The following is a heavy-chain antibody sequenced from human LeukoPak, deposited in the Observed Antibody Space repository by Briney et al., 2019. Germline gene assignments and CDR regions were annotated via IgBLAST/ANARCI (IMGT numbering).Heavy chain of an antibody. CDR2: ISAYNGNT. CDR1: GYTFTSYG. J-gene: IGHJ4*02. D-gene: IGHD3-3*01. CDR3: ARAYPTRTSYYDFWSGYYYFDY. Sequence: ASVKVSCKASGYTFTSYGISWVRQAPGQGLEWMGWISAYNGNTSYAQKLQGRVTMTTDTSTSTAYMELRSLRSDDTAVYYCARAYPTRTSYYDFWSGYYYFDYWGQGTLVTVSS. V-gene: IGHV1-18*01.